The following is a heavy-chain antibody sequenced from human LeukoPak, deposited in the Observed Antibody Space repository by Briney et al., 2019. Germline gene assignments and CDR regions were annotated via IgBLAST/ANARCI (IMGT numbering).Heavy chain of an antibody. Sequence: SETLSLTCAVYGGSFSGYYWSWIRQPPGKGLEWIGEINHSGSTNYNPSLKSRVTISVDTSKNQFSLKLSSVTAADTAVYYCARGLVEFGDFWSGHFSRRPPNWFDPWGQGTLVTVSS. CDR1: GGSFSGYY. J-gene: IGHJ5*02. CDR2: INHSGST. D-gene: IGHD3-3*01. V-gene: IGHV4-34*01. CDR3: ARGLVEFGDFWSGHFSRRPPNWFDP.